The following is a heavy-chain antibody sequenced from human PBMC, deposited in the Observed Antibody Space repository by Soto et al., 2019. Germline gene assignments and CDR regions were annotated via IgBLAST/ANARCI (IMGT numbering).Heavy chain of an antibody. J-gene: IGHJ4*02. Sequence: GGSLRLSCAASGFTFSDYAMSWVRQAPGKGLEWVSTISSSSSTIYYADSVKGRFTISRDNAKNSLYLQMNSLRDEDTAVYYCARSSGPSSKFDYWGQGTLVTVSS. CDR2: ISSSSSTI. D-gene: IGHD6-19*01. V-gene: IGHV3-48*02. CDR3: ARSSGPSSKFDY. CDR1: GFTFSDYA.